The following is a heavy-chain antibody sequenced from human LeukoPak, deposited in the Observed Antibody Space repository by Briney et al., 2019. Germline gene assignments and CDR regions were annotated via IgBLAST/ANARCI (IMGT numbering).Heavy chain of an antibody. J-gene: IGHJ6*02. CDR1: GGTFSSYA. CDR2: IIPILGIA. Sequence: GASVKVSCKASGGTFSSYAISWVRQAPGQGLEWMGRIIPILGIANYAQKFQGRVTITADKSTSTAYMELSSLRSEDTAVYYCARAHRYSGSYHYYYYYGMDVWGQGTTVTVS. CDR3: ARAHRYSGSYHYYYYYGMDV. D-gene: IGHD1-26*01. V-gene: IGHV1-69*04.